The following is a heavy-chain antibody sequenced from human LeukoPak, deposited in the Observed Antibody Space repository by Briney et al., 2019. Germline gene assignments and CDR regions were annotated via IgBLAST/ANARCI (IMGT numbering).Heavy chain of an antibody. J-gene: IGHJ4*02. CDR3: AQIYTYGSSQFDY. V-gene: IGHV3-48*03. CDR2: ISSSGSTI. D-gene: IGHD5-18*01. Sequence: GGSLRLSCAASGFTFSNYEMNWVRQAPGKGLEWVSYISSSGSTIYYADSVKGRFTISRDNAKNSLYLKMNTLKAEDTAVYYCAQIYTYGSSQFDYWGQGTLVTVSS. CDR1: GFTFSNYE.